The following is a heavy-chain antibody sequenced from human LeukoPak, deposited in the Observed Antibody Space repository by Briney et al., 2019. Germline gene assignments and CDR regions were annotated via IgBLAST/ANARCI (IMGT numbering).Heavy chain of an antibody. CDR1: GFTLSDYY. CDR3: ARDWYNSLNYFDY. J-gene: IGHJ4*02. CDR2: ISSSGSPI. D-gene: IGHD1-1*01. Sequence: GGSLRLSCAASGFTLSDYYMSWIRQAPGKGLEWISYISSSGSPIYYADSVKGRFTISRDNAKNTLYLQMNSLRAEDTAVYYCARDWYNSLNYFDYWGQGSLVTVSS. V-gene: IGHV3-11*01.